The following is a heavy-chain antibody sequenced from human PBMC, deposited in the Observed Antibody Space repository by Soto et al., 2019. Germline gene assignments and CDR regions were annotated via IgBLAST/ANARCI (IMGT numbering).Heavy chain of an antibody. V-gene: IGHV3-23*01. J-gene: IGHJ2*01. D-gene: IGHD3-10*01. CDR1: GFTFSSYA. CDR3: AKDLGPPVRSHYPYWYFDV. Sequence: EVQLLESGGGLVQPGGSLSLSCAASGFTFSSYAMSWVRQTPGKGLEWVAGISGSGGATYDADSVKGRLTISRDTPNNTLHPQMNSLRAEDTAVYYCAKDLGPPVRSHYPYWYFDVWGSGTLVTVSS. CDR2: ISGSGGAT.